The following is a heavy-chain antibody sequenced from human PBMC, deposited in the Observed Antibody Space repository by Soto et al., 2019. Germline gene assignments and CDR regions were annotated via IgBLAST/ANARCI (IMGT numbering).Heavy chain of an antibody. V-gene: IGHV4-34*01. CDR3: ARGASPARLYYYYGMDV. D-gene: IGHD6-6*01. J-gene: IGHJ6*02. CDR1: GGSFSGYY. CDR2: INHSGST. Sequence: SETLSLTCAVYGGSFSGYYWSWIRQPPGKGLEWIGEINHSGSTNYNPSLKSRVTISVDTSKNQFSLKLSSVTAADTAVYYCARGASPARLYYYYGMDVWGQGTTVTVSS.